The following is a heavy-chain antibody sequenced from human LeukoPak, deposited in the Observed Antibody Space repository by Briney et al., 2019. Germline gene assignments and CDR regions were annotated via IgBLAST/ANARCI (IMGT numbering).Heavy chain of an antibody. D-gene: IGHD3-22*01. CDR2: ISSSGGGT. V-gene: IGHV3-23*01. J-gene: IGHJ4*02. Sequence: GGSLRLSCAASGFTFKSYAMTWVRQAPGKGLEWVSTISSSGGGTFYADSVKGRFTISRDNSKNTLFVQMSSLRAEDTAVYYCARGEYYSDTSSYFDYWGQGTLVTVSS. CDR3: ARGEYYSDTSSYFDY. CDR1: GFTFKSYA.